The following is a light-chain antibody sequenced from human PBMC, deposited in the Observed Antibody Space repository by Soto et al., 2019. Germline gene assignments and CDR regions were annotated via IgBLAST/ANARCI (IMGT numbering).Light chain of an antibody. V-gene: IGKV1-39*01. CDR1: QSISSY. CDR2: AAS. J-gene: IGKJ3*01. Sequence: DIQMTQSPSSLSASVGDRVTITCRSSQSISSYLNWYQQKPGKAPKFLIYAASSFQSGVPSRFSGSGSGTDFTLTISSMHPEEFATYYCQQSYRTPLTFGPGTKVDIK. CDR3: QQSYRTPLT.